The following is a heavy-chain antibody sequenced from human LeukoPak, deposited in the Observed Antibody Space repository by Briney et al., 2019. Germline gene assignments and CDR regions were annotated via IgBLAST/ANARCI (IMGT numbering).Heavy chain of an antibody. V-gene: IGHV1-69*13. D-gene: IGHD6-6*01. Sequence: ASVKVSCKASGGTFTSYAISWVRQAPGQGLEWMGGIIPIFGTANYAQKFQGRVTITSDESTNTAYMELSSLRSEDTAVYYCASYRIAARPDAFDIWGQGTMVTVSS. J-gene: IGHJ3*02. CDR2: IIPIFGTA. CDR1: GGTFTSYA. CDR3: ASYRIAARPDAFDI.